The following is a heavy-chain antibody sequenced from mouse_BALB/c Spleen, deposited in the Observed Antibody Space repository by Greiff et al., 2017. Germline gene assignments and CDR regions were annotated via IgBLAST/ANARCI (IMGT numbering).Heavy chain of an antibody. CDR3: ERFAPTGRALDY. CDR1: GYTFTDYA. V-gene: IGHV1S137*01. D-gene: IGHD1-1*01. Sequence: QVQLQQSGAELVRPGVSVKISCKGSGYTFTDYAMHWVKQSHAKSLEWIGVISTYYGDASYNQKFKGKATMTVDKSSSTAYMELARLTSEDSAIYYCERFAPTGRALDYWGQGTTLTVSS. J-gene: IGHJ2*01. CDR2: ISTYYGDA.